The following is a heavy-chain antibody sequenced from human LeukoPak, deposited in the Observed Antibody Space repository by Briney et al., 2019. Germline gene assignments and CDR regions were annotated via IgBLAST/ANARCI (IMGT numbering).Heavy chain of an antibody. CDR2: ISYSGTP. Sequence: SSETLSLTCNVSGGSINTANYYWTWIRQPPGKGLEWIEYISYSGTPYYNPSLNSRVTISLDTSKNQFSLILNSVTAADTAMYYCARDRYGDFEDHWGQGTLVTVSS. CDR1: GGSINTANYY. CDR3: ARDRYGDFEDH. V-gene: IGHV4-30-4*08. D-gene: IGHD4-17*01. J-gene: IGHJ4*02.